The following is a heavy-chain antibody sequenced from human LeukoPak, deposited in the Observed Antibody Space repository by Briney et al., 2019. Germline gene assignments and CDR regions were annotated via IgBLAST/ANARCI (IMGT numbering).Heavy chain of an antibody. J-gene: IGHJ4*02. CDR2: FDPEDGET. CDR1: GYTLTELS. Sequence: ASVKVSCKVSGYTLTELSMHWVRQAPGKGLEWMGGFDPEDGETIYAQKFQGRVTMTEDTSTDTAYMELSSLRSEDTAVYYCATTPAFCSGGSCYSFSFDYWGQGTLVTVSS. V-gene: IGHV1-24*01. CDR3: ATTPAFCSGGSCYSFSFDY. D-gene: IGHD2-15*01.